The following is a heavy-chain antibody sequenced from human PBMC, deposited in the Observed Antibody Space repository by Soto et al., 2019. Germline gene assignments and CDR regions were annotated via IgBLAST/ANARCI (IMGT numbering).Heavy chain of an antibody. D-gene: IGHD3-3*01. CDR3: ARDLRLGITIFGVVIRPFDY. CDR2: MNPNSGNT. V-gene: IGHV1-8*01. J-gene: IGHJ4*02. CDR1: GYTFTSYD. Sequence: ASVKVSCKASGYTFTSYDINWVRQATGQGLEWMGWMNPNSGNTKYSQKFQGRVTITRDTSASTAYMELSSLRSEDTAVYYCARDLRLGITIFGVVIRPFDYWGQGTLVTVSS.